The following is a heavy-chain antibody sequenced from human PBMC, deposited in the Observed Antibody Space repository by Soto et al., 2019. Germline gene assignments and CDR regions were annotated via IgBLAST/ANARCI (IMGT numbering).Heavy chain of an antibody. V-gene: IGHV3-53*03. CDR2: IYSGGST. D-gene: IGHD6-13*01. CDR3: ARAEWGSSYTQYYYALDV. Sequence: GGSLRLSCAASGFTVSNNYISWVRQPPGKGLEWVSLIYSGGSTYYADSVKGRFTLSRDNSKNTVYLQMNSLRAEDTAVYYCARAEWGSSYTQYYYALDVWGQGTTVTVSS. CDR1: GFTVSNNY. J-gene: IGHJ6*02.